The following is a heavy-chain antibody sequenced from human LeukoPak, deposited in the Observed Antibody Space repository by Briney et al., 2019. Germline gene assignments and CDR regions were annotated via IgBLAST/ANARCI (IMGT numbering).Heavy chain of an antibody. CDR3: ANHRGDYCYFGLDV. CDR1: GFSFRSYA. D-gene: IGHD3-16*01. Sequence: GGSLRLSCAVSGFSFRSYAMSWVRQAPGKGLGWVSGISGSGGSTYYADSVKGRVTISRDNSKNTLYLQMNSLRAEDTAVFYCANHRGDYCYFGLDVWGQGTTVTVSS. J-gene: IGHJ6*02. CDR2: ISGSGGST. V-gene: IGHV3-23*01.